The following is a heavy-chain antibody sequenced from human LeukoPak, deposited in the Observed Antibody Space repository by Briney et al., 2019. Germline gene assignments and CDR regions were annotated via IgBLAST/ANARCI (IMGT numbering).Heavy chain of an antibody. D-gene: IGHD6-13*01. CDR1: GYTFTSYG. Sequence: VASVKVSCKASGYTFTSYGISWVRQAPGQGLEWMGWISAYNGNTNYAQKLQGRVTMTTDTSTSTAYMELRSLRSDDTAVYYCARKVRWGIAAPGDFWWFDPWGQGTLVTVSS. V-gene: IGHV1-18*01. CDR3: ARKVRWGIAAPGDFWWFDP. CDR2: ISAYNGNT. J-gene: IGHJ5*02.